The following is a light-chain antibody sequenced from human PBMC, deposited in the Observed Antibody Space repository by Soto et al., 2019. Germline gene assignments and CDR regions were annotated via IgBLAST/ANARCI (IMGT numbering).Light chain of an antibody. V-gene: IGKV3-20*01. CDR2: AAS. J-gene: IGKJ2*01. Sequence: EIVLTQSPGTLSLSPGEGGTLSCRASQSISSSYLAWYQQKPGQSPRLLIYAASSRATGIPDRFSGSGSGTDFTLTLSRLEPEDFAVYYCQLYGGSHMFSFGQGTKLEIK. CDR1: QSISSSY. CDR3: QLYGGSHMFS.